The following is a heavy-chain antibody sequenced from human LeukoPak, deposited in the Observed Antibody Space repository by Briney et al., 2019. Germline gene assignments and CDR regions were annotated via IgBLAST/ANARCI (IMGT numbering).Heavy chain of an antibody. J-gene: IGHJ1*01. CDR3: ARDLHGGNSGLGY. V-gene: IGHV4-61*10. CDR2: IHYSGFS. Sequence: SQTLSLTCTVSGGSISSGSYYWSWIRQPAGKGLEWIGYIHYSGFSNYNPSLKSRVTISVDTSKNQFSLKLSFVTAADTAVYYCARDLHGGNSGLGYWGQGTLVTVSS. D-gene: IGHD4-23*01. CDR1: GGSISSGSYY.